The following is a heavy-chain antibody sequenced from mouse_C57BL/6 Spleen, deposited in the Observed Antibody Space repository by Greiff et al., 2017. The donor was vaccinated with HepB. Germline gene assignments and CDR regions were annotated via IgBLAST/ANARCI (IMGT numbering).Heavy chain of an antibody. D-gene: IGHD2-4*01. Sequence: VQLKESGGDLVKPGGSLKLSCAASGFTFSSYGMSWVRQTPDKRLEWVATISSGGSYTYYPDSVKGRFTISRDNAKNTLYLQMSSLKSEDTAMYYCARHPGDYDAWFAYWGQGTLVTVSA. J-gene: IGHJ3*01. CDR2: ISSGGSYT. CDR1: GFTFSSYG. CDR3: ARHPGDYDAWFAY. V-gene: IGHV5-6*01.